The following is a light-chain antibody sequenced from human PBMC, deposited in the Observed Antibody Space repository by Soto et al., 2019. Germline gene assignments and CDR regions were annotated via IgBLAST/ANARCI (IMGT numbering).Light chain of an antibody. J-gene: IGKJ4*01. V-gene: IGKV3-11*01. Sequence: EIVFTQSPSTVSLSPGERATLSCRASQSVSLDLAWYQQKPGQAPRLLIYDASTRATGIPARFSGSGSGTDFTLTISSLEPEDFAVYYCQQRINWRRLTFGGGTKVDIK. CDR3: QQRINWRRLT. CDR1: QSVSLD. CDR2: DAS.